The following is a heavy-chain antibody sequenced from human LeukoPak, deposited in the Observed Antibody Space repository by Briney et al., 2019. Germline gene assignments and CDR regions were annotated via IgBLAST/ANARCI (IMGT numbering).Heavy chain of an antibody. Sequence: ASVKVSCKASGYTFSAYYMHWVRQAPGQGPEWMGWINPNSGGTNYAQKFQGRVTMTRDTSISTAYMEVSRLRSDDTAVYYCARVRIGQQLDKYYYYAMDVWGQGTTVTVSS. V-gene: IGHV1-2*02. J-gene: IGHJ6*02. CDR1: GYTFSAYY. CDR2: INPNSGGT. CDR3: ARVRIGQQLDKYYYYAMDV. D-gene: IGHD6-13*01.